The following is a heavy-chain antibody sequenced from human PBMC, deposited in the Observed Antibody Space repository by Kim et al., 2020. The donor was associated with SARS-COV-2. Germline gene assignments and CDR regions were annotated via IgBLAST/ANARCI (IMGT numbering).Heavy chain of an antibody. D-gene: IGHD5-12*01. CDR1: GFSFSMNT. CDR2: ISYDGTRT. Sequence: GGSLRLSCSASGFSFSMNTMHWVRQAPGKGLEWVALISYDGTRTYHAESVRGRFTISRDNSKSTVYLQLNSLRTEDTAVYYCAKDEYSGYDYDSYLDYWGQGTLDTVSS. CDR3: AKDEYSGYDYDSYLDY. V-gene: IGHV3-30*04. J-gene: IGHJ4*02.